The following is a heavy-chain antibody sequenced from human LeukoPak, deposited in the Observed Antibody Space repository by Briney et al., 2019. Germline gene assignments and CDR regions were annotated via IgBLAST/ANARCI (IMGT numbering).Heavy chain of an antibody. V-gene: IGHV3-23*01. Sequence: GGSLRLSCAASGFTFSSYAMSWVRQAPGKGLEWVSAISGSGGSTYYADSVKGRFTISRDNSKTTLYLQMNSLRAEDTAVYYCAKKDSSGYYYPFDYWGQGTLVTVSS. CDR1: GFTFSSYA. CDR3: AKKDSSGYYYPFDY. D-gene: IGHD3-22*01. CDR2: ISGSGGST. J-gene: IGHJ4*02.